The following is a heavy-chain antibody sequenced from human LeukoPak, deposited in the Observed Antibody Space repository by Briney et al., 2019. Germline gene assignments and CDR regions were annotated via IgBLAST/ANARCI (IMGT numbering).Heavy chain of an antibody. V-gene: IGHV3-53*01. CDR2: IYSGGST. D-gene: IGHD5-24*01. J-gene: IGHJ4*02. Sequence: GGSLRLSCAASGFTVSSNYMSWVRQAPGKGLEWVSVIYSGGSTYYADSVKGLFTISRDNSKNTLFLQMNSLRAEDTAVYYCARSRDGYQYYFDYWGQGTLVTVSS. CDR1: GFTVSSNY. CDR3: ARSRDGYQYYFDY.